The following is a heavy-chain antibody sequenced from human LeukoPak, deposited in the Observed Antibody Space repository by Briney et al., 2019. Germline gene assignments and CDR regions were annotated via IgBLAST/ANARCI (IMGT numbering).Heavy chain of an antibody. Sequence: SVKVSCKASGGTFSSYTISWVRQAPGQGREWMGGIIPIFGTANYAQKFQGRVTITADESTSTAYMERSSLRSEDTAVYYCARGHYDSSGYYYNWFDPWGQGTLVTVSS. V-gene: IGHV1-69*13. J-gene: IGHJ5*02. D-gene: IGHD3-22*01. CDR1: GGTFSSYT. CDR3: ARGHYDSSGYYYNWFDP. CDR2: IIPIFGTA.